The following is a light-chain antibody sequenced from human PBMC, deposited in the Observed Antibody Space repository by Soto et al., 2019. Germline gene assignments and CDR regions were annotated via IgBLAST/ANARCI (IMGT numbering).Light chain of an antibody. Sequence: EIVMTQSPATLSVSPGERATLSCRASQSVSSNLAWYQQKPGQAPRLPIYGASTRATGIPARFSGSGSGTAFTLTISSLQSADFAVYYCQQYNNWPMYTFGQGTKLEIK. CDR1: QSVSSN. V-gene: IGKV3-15*01. CDR3: QQYNNWPMYT. J-gene: IGKJ2*01. CDR2: GAS.